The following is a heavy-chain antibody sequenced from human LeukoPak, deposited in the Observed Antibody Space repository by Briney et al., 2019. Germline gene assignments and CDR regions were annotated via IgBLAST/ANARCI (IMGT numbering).Heavy chain of an antibody. CDR3: ARAGLWFGEANYYYYYMDV. Sequence: ASVKVSCKASGGTFSSLTINWVRQAPGQGLEWMGGIIPIFGTANYAQKFQGRVTITADESTSTAYMELSSLRSEDTAVYYCARAGLWFGEANYYYYYMDVWGKGTTVTISS. V-gene: IGHV1-69*13. D-gene: IGHD3-10*01. CDR1: GGTFSSLT. J-gene: IGHJ6*03. CDR2: IIPIFGTA.